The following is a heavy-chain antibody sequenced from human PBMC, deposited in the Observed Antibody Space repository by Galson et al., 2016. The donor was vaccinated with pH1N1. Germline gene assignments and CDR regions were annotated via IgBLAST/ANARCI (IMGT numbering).Heavy chain of an antibody. CDR2: IDWDADK. Sequence: PALVKPTQTLTLTCTFSGFSLSTSGMSVSWIRQPPGKALEWLARIDWDADKYYRTSLKTRLTISKDTSKNQVVLTMTNMEPVDTASYACARGPGAVPGTNNENYMDVWGKGTTVTVSS. J-gene: IGHJ6*03. CDR1: GFSLSTSGMS. CDR3: ARGPGAVPGTNNENYMDV. V-gene: IGHV2-70*11. D-gene: IGHD6-19*01.